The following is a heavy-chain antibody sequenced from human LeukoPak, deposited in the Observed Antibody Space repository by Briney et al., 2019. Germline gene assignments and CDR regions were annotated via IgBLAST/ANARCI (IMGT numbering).Heavy chain of an antibody. CDR3: ARVMRRRHHFDQ. Sequence: ASVKVSCKTSGDSFTNYIMDWVRQAPGQGLEWMGGFNPTFRTSNYAPQFQGRVTITADESTSTAYMELSSLISEDTAVYYCARVMRRRHHFDQWGQGTLVTVSS. CDR2: FNPTFRTS. CDR1: GDSFTNYI. D-gene: IGHD2-8*01. V-gene: IGHV1-69*01. J-gene: IGHJ4*02.